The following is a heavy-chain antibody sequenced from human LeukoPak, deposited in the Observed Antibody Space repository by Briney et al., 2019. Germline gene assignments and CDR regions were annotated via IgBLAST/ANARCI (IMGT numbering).Heavy chain of an antibody. CDR3: ARHEVIAAFDY. D-gene: IGHD2-15*01. Sequence: SETLSLTCTVSGGSISSSSYYWGWIRQPPGKGLEWIGSIYYSGSTYYNPSLKSRVTISVDTSKNQFSLKLSSVTAADTAVYYCARHEVIAAFDYWGQGTLVTVSS. CDR1: GGSISSSSYY. J-gene: IGHJ4*02. V-gene: IGHV4-39*01. CDR2: IYYSGST.